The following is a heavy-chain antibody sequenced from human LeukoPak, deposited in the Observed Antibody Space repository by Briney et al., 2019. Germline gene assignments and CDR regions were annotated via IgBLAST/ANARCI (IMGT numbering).Heavy chain of an antibody. Sequence: SETLSLTCTVSGGSISSYYWSWIRQPAGKGLEWIGRIYTSGSTNYNPSLKSRVTMSVDTSKNQFSLKLSSVTAADTAVYYCARSAPHSSSWYFWFDPWGKETLVTVSS. V-gene: IGHV4-4*07. J-gene: IGHJ5*02. CDR3: ARSAPHSSSWYFWFDP. D-gene: IGHD6-13*01. CDR2: IYTSGST. CDR1: GGSISSYY.